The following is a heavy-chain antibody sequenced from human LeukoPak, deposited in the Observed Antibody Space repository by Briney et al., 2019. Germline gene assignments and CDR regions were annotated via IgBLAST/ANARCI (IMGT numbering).Heavy chain of an antibody. V-gene: IGHV3-66*01. Sequence: GGSLRLSCAASGFTVSSNYMSWVRQAPGKGLEWVSVIYSGGSTYYADSVKGRFTISRDNSKNTLYLQMNSLRAEDTAVYYCARDRTSYYYDSSGSYAFDIWGQGTMVTVSS. D-gene: IGHD3-22*01. CDR3: ARDRTSYYYDSSGSYAFDI. CDR2: IYSGGST. J-gene: IGHJ3*02. CDR1: GFTVSSNY.